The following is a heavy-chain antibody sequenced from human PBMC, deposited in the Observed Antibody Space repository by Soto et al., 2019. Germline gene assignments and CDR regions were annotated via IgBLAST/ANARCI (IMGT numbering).Heavy chain of an antibody. Sequence: PSETLSLTCAVSGGSISSGGYSWSWIRQPPGKGLEWIGYIYHSGSTYYNPSLKSRVTISVDRSRNQFSLKLSSVTAADTAVYYCARHTPPISISAHWGQGTLVTVSS. V-gene: IGHV4-30-2*01. CDR1: GGSISSGGYS. J-gene: IGHJ4*02. D-gene: IGHD2-15*01. CDR3: ARHTPPISISAH. CDR2: IYHSGST.